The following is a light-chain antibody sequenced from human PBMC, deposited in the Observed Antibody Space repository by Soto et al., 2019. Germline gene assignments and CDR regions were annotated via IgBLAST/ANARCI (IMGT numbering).Light chain of an antibody. CDR3: CSHAGSSTYV. CDR2: EGS. V-gene: IGLV2-23*01. J-gene: IGLJ1*01. CDR1: SSDVGSYNL. Sequence: QSALAQPASVSGSPGQSITISCTGTSSDVGSYNLVSWYQQHPGKAPKLMIYEGSKRPSGVSNRFSGSKSDNTASLTISGLQAEDEADYYCCSHAGSSTYVFGTGTKVTV.